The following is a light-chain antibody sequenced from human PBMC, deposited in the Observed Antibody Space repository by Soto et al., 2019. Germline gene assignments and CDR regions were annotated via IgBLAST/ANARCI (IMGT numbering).Light chain of an antibody. J-gene: IGKJ1*01. CDR2: GAS. V-gene: IGKV3-20*01. CDR3: QQNGGTPWT. Sequence: EIVLTQSPDTLSLSPGERATLSCRASQSVSSNYLAWYQQNPGQAPRLLIYGASSRATGTPDRFSGSGSGTDFTLTISRVEPEDFAVYCCQQNGGTPWTFGQGTKLEI. CDR1: QSVSSNY.